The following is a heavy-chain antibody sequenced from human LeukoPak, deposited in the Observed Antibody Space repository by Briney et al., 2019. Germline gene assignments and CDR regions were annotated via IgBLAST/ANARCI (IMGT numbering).Heavy chain of an antibody. CDR1: GYTFTGYY. Sequence: ASVKVSCKASGYTFTGYYMHWVRQAPGQGLEWMGWINPNSGGTNYAQKFQGRVTMTRDTSISTAYMELSRLRSDDTAVYYCAREGGIVVVPAAILWGQGTLVTVSS. D-gene: IGHD2-2*01. J-gene: IGHJ4*02. CDR3: AREGGIVVVPAAIL. V-gene: IGHV1-2*02. CDR2: INPNSGGT.